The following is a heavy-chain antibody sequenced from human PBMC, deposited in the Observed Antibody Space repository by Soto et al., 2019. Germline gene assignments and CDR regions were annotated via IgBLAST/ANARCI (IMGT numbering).Heavy chain of an antibody. V-gene: IGHV4-31*03. CDR2: IYYSGST. Sequence: QVQLQESGPGLVKPSQTLSLTCTVSGGSISSGGYYWSWIRQHPGKGLEWLGYIYYSGSTYYNPSLKSRVTISVDTSKNQFSLKLSSVTAADTAVYYCARDLKVSSWPLYYYYGMDVWGQGTTVTVSS. D-gene: IGHD6-13*01. CDR3: ARDLKVSSWPLYYYYGMDV. J-gene: IGHJ6*02. CDR1: GGSISSGGYY.